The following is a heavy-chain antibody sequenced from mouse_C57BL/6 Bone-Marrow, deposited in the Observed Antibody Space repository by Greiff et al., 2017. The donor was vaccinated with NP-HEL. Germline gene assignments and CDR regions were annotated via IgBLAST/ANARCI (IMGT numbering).Heavy chain of an antibody. D-gene: IGHD1-1*01. CDR3: ARYYDGSSSFDY. CDR2: IDPNSGGT. V-gene: IGHV1-72*01. J-gene: IGHJ2*01. Sequence: QVHVKQPGAELVKPGASVKLSCKASGYTFTSYLMHWVKQRPGRGLEWIGRIDPNSGGTKYNEKFKSKATLTVDKPSSTAYMQLNSLTSEDSAVYYCARYYDGSSSFDYWGQGTTLTVSS. CDR1: GYTFTSYL.